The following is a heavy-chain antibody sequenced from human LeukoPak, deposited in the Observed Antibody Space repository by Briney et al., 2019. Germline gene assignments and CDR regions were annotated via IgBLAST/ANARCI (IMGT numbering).Heavy chain of an antibody. Sequence: PSETLSLTCTVSGGSISSYYWSWIRQPPGKGLEWIGYIYYSGSTNYNPSLKSRVTISVDTSKNQFSLKLSSVTAADTAVYYCARGDRYYYYMDVWGKGTTVTISS. D-gene: IGHD3-22*01. V-gene: IGHV4-59*01. J-gene: IGHJ6*03. CDR2: IYYSGST. CDR1: GGSISSYY. CDR3: ARGDRYYYYMDV.